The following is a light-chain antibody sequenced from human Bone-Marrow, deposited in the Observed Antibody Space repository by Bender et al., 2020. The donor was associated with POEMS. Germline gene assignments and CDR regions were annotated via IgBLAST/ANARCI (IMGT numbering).Light chain of an antibody. CDR2: EIS. Sequence: QSVLTQPASVSGSPGESITISCTGSSSDVGGHNFVSWYQQHPGKAPKLMIHEISKRPSGVSNRFSGSKSGNTASLTISWLLAEDEADYFCCSYAGGDTLLFGGGTKLTVL. CDR1: SSDVGGHNF. J-gene: IGLJ2*01. V-gene: IGLV2-23*02. CDR3: CSYAGGDTLL.